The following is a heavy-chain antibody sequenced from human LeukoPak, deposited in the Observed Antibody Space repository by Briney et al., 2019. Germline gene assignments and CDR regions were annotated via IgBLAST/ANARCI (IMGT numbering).Heavy chain of an antibody. V-gene: IGHV3-30-3*01. D-gene: IGHD1-26*01. CDR1: GFTFSSYA. CDR3: ARHKVGAVDY. J-gene: IGHJ4*02. Sequence: GGSLRLSCAASGFTFSSYAIHWVRQAPGKGLEWVAVISYDGSNKYYADSVKGRFTISRDNSKNTLYLQMNSLRAEDTSVYYCARHKVGAVDYWGQGTLVTVSS. CDR2: ISYDGSNK.